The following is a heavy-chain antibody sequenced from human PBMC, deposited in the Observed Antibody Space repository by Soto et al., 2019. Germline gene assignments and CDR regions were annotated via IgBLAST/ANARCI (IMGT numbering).Heavy chain of an antibody. CDR2: ITSSGTTV. Sequence: GSLRLFCAASGFTFSSYSLNWVRQAPGKGLEWVSYITSSGTTVYYADSVRGRFTISRDNAKNSLYLQMNSLRDDDTAVYYCARGSSNWAYYFDFWGQGTLVTVSS. J-gene: IGHJ4*02. CDR3: ARGSSNWAYYFDF. D-gene: IGHD6-13*01. V-gene: IGHV3-48*02. CDR1: GFTFSSYS.